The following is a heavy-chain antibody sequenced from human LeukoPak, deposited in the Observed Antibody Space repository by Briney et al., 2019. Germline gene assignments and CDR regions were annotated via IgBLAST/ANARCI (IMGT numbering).Heavy chain of an antibody. V-gene: IGHV3-49*04. Sequence: PGGSLRLSCTASGFSFGDYAMSWVRQAPGKGLEWVGFITSKTYGGTTEYAASVKGRFTISRDDSKSIAYLQMDSLKTEDTAMYYCTRSSYRGPPRVTDSWGQGTLVTVSS. CDR3: TRSSYRGPPRVTDS. CDR2: ITSKTYGGTT. CDR1: GFSFGDYA. J-gene: IGHJ4*02. D-gene: IGHD2-2*02.